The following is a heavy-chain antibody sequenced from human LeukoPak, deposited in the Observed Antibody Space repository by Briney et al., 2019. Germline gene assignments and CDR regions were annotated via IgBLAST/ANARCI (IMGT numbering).Heavy chain of an antibody. J-gene: IGHJ5*02. CDR3: ARGYSSSWYPWFDP. Sequence: PSETLSLTCTVSGGSISSYYWSWIRQPPGKGLKWIGNIYYSGYTTYSPSLRSRVTISVDTSKNQFSLKLSSVTAADTAVYYCARGYSSSWYPWFDPWGQGTLVTVSS. V-gene: IGHV4-59*12. CDR1: GGSISSYY. D-gene: IGHD6-13*01. CDR2: IYYSGYT.